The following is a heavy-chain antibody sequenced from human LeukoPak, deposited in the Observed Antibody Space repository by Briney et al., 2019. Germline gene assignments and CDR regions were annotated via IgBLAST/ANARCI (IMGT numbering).Heavy chain of an antibody. CDR3: ARDAGAMVRQMDV. CDR2: IIPILGIA. D-gene: IGHD3-10*01. J-gene: IGHJ6*04. Sequence: SVKVSCKASGGTLSSYTISWVRQAPGQGLEWMGRIIPILGIANYAQKFQGRVTITADKSTSTAYMELSSLRSEDTAVYYCARDAGAMVRQMDVWGKGTTVTVSS. CDR1: GGTLSSYT. V-gene: IGHV1-69*04.